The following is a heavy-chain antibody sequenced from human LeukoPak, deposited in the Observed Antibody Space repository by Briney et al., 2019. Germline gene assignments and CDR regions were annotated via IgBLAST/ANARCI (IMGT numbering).Heavy chain of an antibody. CDR2: IIPIFGTA. V-gene: IGHV1-69*13. CDR1: GGTFSSYA. Sequence: GASVKVSCKASGGTFSSYAISWVRQAPGQGLEWMGGIIPIFGTANYAQKFQGRVTITADESTSTAYMELSSLRSDDTAVYYCARVGGRGSYDYWGQGTLVTVSS. CDR3: ARVGGRGSYDY. J-gene: IGHJ4*02. D-gene: IGHD3-16*01.